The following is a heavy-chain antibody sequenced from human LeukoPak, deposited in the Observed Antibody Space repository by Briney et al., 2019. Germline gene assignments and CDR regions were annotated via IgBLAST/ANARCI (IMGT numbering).Heavy chain of an antibody. V-gene: IGHV5-51*01. Sequence: GESLKISCKGSGYKFTSYWIGWVRQMPGKGLDWMGIIYPGDSDTRYSPSFQGQVTISADKSISTAYLQWSSLRASDTAMYYCARALRYFDWLEDWGQGTLVTVSS. CDR1: GYKFTSYW. CDR2: IYPGDSDT. D-gene: IGHD3-9*01. J-gene: IGHJ4*02. CDR3: ARALRYFDWLED.